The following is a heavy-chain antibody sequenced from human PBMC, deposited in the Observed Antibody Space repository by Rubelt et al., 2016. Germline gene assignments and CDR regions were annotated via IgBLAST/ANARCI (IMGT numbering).Heavy chain of an antibody. V-gene: IGHV4-34*01. CDR1: GGSFSGYY. CDR2: INHSGST. CDR3: ARGPDYADY. J-gene: IGHJ4*02. Sequence: QVQLQQWGAGLLKPSETLSLTCAVYGGSFSGYYWSWIRQHPGKGLEWIGEINHSGSTNYNPSLKRRVTISVDTSSNRFTLKLSSGTAADTAVYYCARGPDYADYWGQGTLVTVSS.